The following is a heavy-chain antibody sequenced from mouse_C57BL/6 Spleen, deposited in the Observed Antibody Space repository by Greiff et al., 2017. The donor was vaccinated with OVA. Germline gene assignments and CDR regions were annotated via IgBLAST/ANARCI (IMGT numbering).Heavy chain of an antibody. CDR3: ARNDCDGSWSAY. V-gene: IGHV1-64*01. CDR2: IHPNSGST. J-gene: IGHJ3*01. CDR1: GYTFTSYW. D-gene: IGHD2-4*01. Sequence: VQLQQPGAELVKPGASVKLSCKASGYTFTSYWMHWVKQRPGQGLEWIGMIHPNSGSTNYNEKFKSKATLTVDKSSSTAYMQLSSLTSEDSAVYYCARNDCDGSWSAYWGQGTLVTVSA.